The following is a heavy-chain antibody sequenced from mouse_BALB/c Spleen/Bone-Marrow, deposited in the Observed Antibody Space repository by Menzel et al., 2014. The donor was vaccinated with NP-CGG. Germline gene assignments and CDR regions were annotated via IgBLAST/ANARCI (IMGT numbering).Heavy chain of an antibody. CDR2: IWSGGST. D-gene: IGHD1-1*01. J-gene: IGHJ4*01. CDR3: ARNLLLRRAMDY. V-gene: IGHV2-2*02. Sequence: QVQLQQSGPGLVQPSLSLSITCTVSGFSLTSYGVHWVRQSPGKGLEWLGVIWSGGSTDYNAAFISRLSISKDNSKSQVFFKMNSLQANDTAIYYCARNLLLRRAMDYWGQGTSVTVSS. CDR1: GFSLTSYG.